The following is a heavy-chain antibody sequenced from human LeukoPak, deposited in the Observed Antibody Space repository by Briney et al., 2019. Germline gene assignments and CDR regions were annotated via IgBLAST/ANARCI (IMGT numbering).Heavy chain of an antibody. CDR1: GFTFSSYG. Sequence: PGRSLRLSYAASGFTFSSYGMHWVRQAPGKGLEWAAVIWYDGGNKYYADSVKGRFTISRDNSKNTLYLQMNSLRAEDTAVYYCAKGPPYYDFWSGYPPFGYWGQGTLVTVPS. CDR3: AKGPPYYDFWSGYPPFGY. J-gene: IGHJ4*02. CDR2: IWYDGGNK. D-gene: IGHD3-3*01. V-gene: IGHV3-33*06.